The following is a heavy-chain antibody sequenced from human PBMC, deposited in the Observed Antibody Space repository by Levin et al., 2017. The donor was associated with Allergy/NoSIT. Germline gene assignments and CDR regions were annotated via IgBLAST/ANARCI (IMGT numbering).Heavy chain of an antibody. V-gene: IGHV5-51*01. CDR1: GYSFTSYW. CDR3: ARRDSDGSNSFDY. D-gene: IGHD4-23*01. J-gene: IGHJ4*02. CDR2: IFLSDSDT. Sequence: AGESLKISCQASGYSFTSYWFGWVRQRPGKGLEWMGLIFLSDSDTRVSPSFQGQIIMSVDKSINTAYLQWSSLKASDSAMYYCARRDSDGSNSFDYWGQGTLVTVSS.